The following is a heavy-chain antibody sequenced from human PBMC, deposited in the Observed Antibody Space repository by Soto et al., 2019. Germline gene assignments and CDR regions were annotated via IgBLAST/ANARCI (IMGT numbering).Heavy chain of an antibody. V-gene: IGHV4-4*02. CDR2: TSHRGTT. CDR1: GGSITSNDW. CDR3: ARDGHGSGWS. J-gene: IGHJ5*02. Sequence: QVQLQESGPALVKPSGTLSLTCAVSGGSITSNDWWSWVRQPPGKGLEWIGETSHRGTTTYNPSLKSRVTISVDKSKNQFSLELNSVTAADTAVYYCARDGHGSGWSWGQGTLVTVSS. D-gene: IGHD6-19*01.